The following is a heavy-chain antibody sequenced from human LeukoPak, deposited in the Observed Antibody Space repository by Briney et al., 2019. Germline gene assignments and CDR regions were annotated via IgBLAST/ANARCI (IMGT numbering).Heavy chain of an antibody. D-gene: IGHD5-12*01. J-gene: IGHJ6*03. V-gene: IGHV4-34*01. CDR2: INHSGST. CDR1: GGSFSGYY. Sequence: PSETLSLTCAVYGGSFSGYYWSWIRQPPGTGQELIGEINHSGSTNYNPSLKSRVTISVDTSKNQFSLKLSSVTAADTAVYYCARAPLHRRLRGSYYYMYVWGKGTTVTVSS. CDR3: ARAPLHRRLRGSYYYMYV.